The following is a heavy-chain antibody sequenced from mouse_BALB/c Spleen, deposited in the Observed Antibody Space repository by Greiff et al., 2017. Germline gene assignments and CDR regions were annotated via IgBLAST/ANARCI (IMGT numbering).Heavy chain of an antibody. Sequence: EVQVVESGGGLVQPGGSLRLSCATSGFTFSDFYMEWVRQPPGKRLEWIAASRNKANDYTTEYSASVKGRFIVSRDTSQSILYLQMNALRAEDTAIYYCARDAGGNYGYWYFDVWGAGTTVTVSS. D-gene: IGHD2-1*01. CDR3: ARDAGGNYGYWYFDV. V-gene: IGHV7-1*02. CDR1: GFTFSDFY. CDR2: SRNKANDYTT. J-gene: IGHJ1*01.